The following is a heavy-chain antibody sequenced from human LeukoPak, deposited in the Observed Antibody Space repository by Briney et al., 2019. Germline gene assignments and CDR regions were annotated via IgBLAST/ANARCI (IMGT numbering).Heavy chain of an antibody. Sequence: GGSLRLSCAASGFTFNTYAMNWVRQAAGKGLEWVSAIGGSGDNTYYADSVKGRFTISRDNSKNTVYLQMNSLRAEDTAVYYCAKDQSDKGSYAAFDYWGQGTLVTVSS. CDR3: AKDQSDKGSYAAFDY. CDR1: GFTFNTYA. V-gene: IGHV3-23*01. D-gene: IGHD3-10*01. J-gene: IGHJ4*02. CDR2: IGGSGDNT.